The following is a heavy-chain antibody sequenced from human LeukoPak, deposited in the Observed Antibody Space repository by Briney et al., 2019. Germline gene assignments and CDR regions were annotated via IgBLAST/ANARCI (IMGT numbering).Heavy chain of an antibody. Sequence: PSETLSLTCTVSGGSISSSSYYWGWIRQPPGKGLEWIGSIYYSGTVYYNPSLRSRVSISVDTSKNQFSLRLSSVTVADTAVCYCAGLGMAASYFYDSSGDKFDYWGQGTLVTVSS. D-gene: IGHD3-22*01. CDR3: AGLGMAASYFYDSSGDKFDY. J-gene: IGHJ4*02. V-gene: IGHV4-39*07. CDR1: GGSISSSSYY. CDR2: IYYSGTV.